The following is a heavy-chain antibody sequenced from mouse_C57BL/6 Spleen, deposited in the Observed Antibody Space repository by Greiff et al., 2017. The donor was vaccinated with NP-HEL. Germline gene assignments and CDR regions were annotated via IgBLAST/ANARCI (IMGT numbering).Heavy chain of an antibody. CDR2: FHPYNDDT. D-gene: IGHD2-4*01. V-gene: IGHV1-47*01. J-gene: IGHJ2*01. Sequence: VKLVESGAELVKPGASVKMSCKASGYTFTTYPIEWMKQNHGKSLEWIGNFHPYNDDTKYNEKFKGKATLTVDKSSSTVYLELSRLTSDDSAVYYCARHYDEECGFDYWGQGTTLTVSS. CDR3: ARHYDEECGFDY. CDR1: GYTFTTYP.